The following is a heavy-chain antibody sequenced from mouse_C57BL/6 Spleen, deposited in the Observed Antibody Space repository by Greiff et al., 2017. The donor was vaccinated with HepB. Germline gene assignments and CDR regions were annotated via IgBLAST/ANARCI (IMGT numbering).Heavy chain of an antibody. CDR3: PSLIYDGRLAY. D-gene: IGHD2-3*01. J-gene: IGHJ3*01. CDR1: GFTFSNYW. CDR2: IRLKSDNYAT. V-gene: IGHV6-3*01. Sequence: EVHLVESGGGLVQPGGSMKLSCVASGFTFSNYWMNWVRQSPEKGLEWVAQIRLKSDNYATHYAESVKGRFIISRDDSKSSVYLQMNNLRAEDTGIYYCPSLIYDGRLAYWGQGTLVTVSA.